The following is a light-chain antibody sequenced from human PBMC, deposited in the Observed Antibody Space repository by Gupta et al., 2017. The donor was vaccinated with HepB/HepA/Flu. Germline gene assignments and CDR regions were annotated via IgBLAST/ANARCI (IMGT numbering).Light chain of an antibody. Sequence: DIQMTQSPSSLSASVGDRVTISCQASEDIRKYLNWYQQKPGKPPRLLIFDASDLQTAVPSRFSGSGSGTDFTFTISSLQPEDAATYYWQQVHILYTFGQGTKVEIK. CDR3: QQVHILYT. CDR2: DAS. J-gene: IGKJ2*01. CDR1: EDIRKY. V-gene: IGKV1-33*01.